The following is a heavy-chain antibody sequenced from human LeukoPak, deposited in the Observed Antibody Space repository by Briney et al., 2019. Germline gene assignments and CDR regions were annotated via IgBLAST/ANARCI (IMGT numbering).Heavy chain of an antibody. CDR2: IYYSGST. CDR1: GGSISSSSYY. Sequence: SETLSLTCTVSGGSISSSSYYWGWIRQPPGKGLEWIGSIYYSGSTYYNPSPKSRVTISVDTSKNRFSLKLSSVTAADTAVYYCARVTFSSSWYSHDYWGQGTLVTVSS. CDR3: ARVTFSSSWYSHDY. J-gene: IGHJ4*02. D-gene: IGHD6-13*01. V-gene: IGHV4-39*07.